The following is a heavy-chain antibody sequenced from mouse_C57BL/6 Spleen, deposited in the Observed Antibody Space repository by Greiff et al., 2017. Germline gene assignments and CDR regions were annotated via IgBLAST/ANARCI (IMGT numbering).Heavy chain of an antibody. CDR1: GYTFTSYD. CDR2: IYPRDGST. CDR3: ARATTVVARADYFDY. J-gene: IGHJ2*01. Sequence: QVQLQQSGPELVKPGASVKLSCKASGYTFTSYDINWVKQRPGQGLEWIGWIYPRDGSTKYNEKFKGKATLTVDTSSSTAYMELHSLTSEYSAVYFCARATTVVARADYFDYWGQGTTLTVSS. V-gene: IGHV1-85*01. D-gene: IGHD1-1*01.